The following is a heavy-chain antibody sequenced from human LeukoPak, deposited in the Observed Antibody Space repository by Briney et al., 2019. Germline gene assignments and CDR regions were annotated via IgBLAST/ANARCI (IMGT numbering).Heavy chain of an antibody. V-gene: IGHV4-30-4*08. CDR1: GGSISSGDYY. D-gene: IGHD3-3*01. CDR2: IYYSGST. CDR3: ATGVVTETAYYYYYMDV. J-gene: IGHJ6*03. Sequence: SQTLSLTCTVSGGSISSGDYYWSWIRQPPGKGLEWIGYIYYSGSTYYNPSLKSRVTISVDTSKNQFSLKLSSVTAADTAVYYCATGVVTETAYYYYYMDVWGKGTTVTVSS.